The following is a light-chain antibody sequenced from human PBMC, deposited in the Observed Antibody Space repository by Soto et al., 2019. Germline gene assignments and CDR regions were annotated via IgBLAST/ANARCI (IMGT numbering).Light chain of an antibody. V-gene: IGKV1-27*01. J-gene: IGKJ3*01. Sequence: EIQMTQSPPSLSASVGDSVTITCRASQGISYYLAWYQQRPGKVPKLLVYAASTLQSGVPTRFIGGGSGTDFSLTINSLQPEDFGTYYCQNYKSAPFTFGPGTKVDL. CDR2: AAS. CDR3: QNYKSAPFT. CDR1: QGISYY.